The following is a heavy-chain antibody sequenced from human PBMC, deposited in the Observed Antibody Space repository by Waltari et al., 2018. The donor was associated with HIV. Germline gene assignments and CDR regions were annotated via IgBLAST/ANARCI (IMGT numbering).Heavy chain of an antibody. Sequence: QVQLVESGGGVVQPGRSLRLSCAASGFTFSSYAMHWVRQAPGKGLEWMAVISYDGRKKNYAESVKGRFTISRDNSNNTLFLQMYSLRAEDTAVYYCARVFFTPYYDGSDYSVDYFDFWGQGTLVTVSS. D-gene: IGHD3-22*01. CDR1: GFTFSSYA. J-gene: IGHJ4*02. CDR3: ARVFFTPYYDGSDYSVDYFDF. V-gene: IGHV3-30*01. CDR2: ISYDGRKK.